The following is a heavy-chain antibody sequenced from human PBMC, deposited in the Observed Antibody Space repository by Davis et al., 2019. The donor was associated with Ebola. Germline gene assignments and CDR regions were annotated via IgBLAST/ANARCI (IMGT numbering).Heavy chain of an antibody. D-gene: IGHD6-19*01. CDR1: GNTFSRPC. CDR2: IYPGDSDT. CDR3: ARHFAVAGKYYFDY. J-gene: IGHJ4*02. V-gene: IGHV5-51*01. Sequence: GSLSLSCNDSGNTFSRPCIACVRQMPAKGLAWMGSIYPGDSDTRYSPSFQGQVTISADKSISTAYLQWSSLKASDTAMYYCARHFAVAGKYYFDYWGQGTLVTVSS.